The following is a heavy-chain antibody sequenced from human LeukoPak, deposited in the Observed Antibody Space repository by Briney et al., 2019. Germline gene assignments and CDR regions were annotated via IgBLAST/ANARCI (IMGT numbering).Heavy chain of an antibody. CDR2: IKQGGSEK. CDR3: ARQRITRFEFGDDY. V-gene: IGHV3-7*01. D-gene: IGHD3-9*01. J-gene: IGHJ4*02. CDR1: GGSISSSSYY. Sequence: PSETLSLTCTVSGGSISSSSYYWGWIRQPPGKGLEWVANIKQGGSEKYYVDSVKGRFTISRDNAKNSLYLQMNSLRDEDTAVYYCARQRITRFEFGDDYWGQGTLVTVSS.